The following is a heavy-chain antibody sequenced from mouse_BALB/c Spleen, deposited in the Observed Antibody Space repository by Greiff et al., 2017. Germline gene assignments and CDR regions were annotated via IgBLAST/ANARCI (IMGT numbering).Heavy chain of an antibody. J-gene: IGHJ3*01. D-gene: IGHD2-4*01. Sequence: QVQLQQSGAELVRPGASVKLSCKASGYSFTSYCMNWVKQRPGKGLEWIGIINPTDSDTRLNQKFKDKATLTVDKSSSTAYMQLSSPTSEDSAVYYCAIWEYYDYDGFDYWGQGTLVTVSA. CDR2: INPTDSDT. CDR1: GYSFTSYC. CDR3: AIWEYYDYDGFDY. V-gene: IGHV1-74*01.